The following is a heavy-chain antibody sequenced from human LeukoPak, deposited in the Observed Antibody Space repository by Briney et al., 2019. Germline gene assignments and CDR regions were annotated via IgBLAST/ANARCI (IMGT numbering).Heavy chain of an antibody. J-gene: IGHJ4*02. CDR1: GFTFSSYA. D-gene: IGHD5-18*01. CDR3: AKTPYVDIRMVTFDY. Sequence: GGSLRLSCAASGFTFSSYAMNWVRQAPGKGLEWVSFISGSGGSTYHVDSVKGRFTVSRDNSKNTLYLQMNSLRAEDTAVYYCAKTPYVDIRMVTFDYWGQGALVTVSS. CDR2: ISGSGGST. V-gene: IGHV3-23*01.